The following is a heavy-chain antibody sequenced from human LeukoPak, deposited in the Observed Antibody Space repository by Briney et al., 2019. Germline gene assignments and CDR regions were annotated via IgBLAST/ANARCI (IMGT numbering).Heavy chain of an antibody. Sequence: PSETLSLTCAVYGGSFSGYYWSWIRQPPGKGLEWIGEINHSGSTNYNPSLKSRVTISVDTSKNQFSLKLSSVAAADTAVYYCARVGGTDYYDSSGPQGDYWGQGTLVTVSS. CDR3: ARVGGTDYYDSSGPQGDY. D-gene: IGHD3-22*01. J-gene: IGHJ4*02. V-gene: IGHV4-34*01. CDR1: GGSFSGYY. CDR2: INHSGST.